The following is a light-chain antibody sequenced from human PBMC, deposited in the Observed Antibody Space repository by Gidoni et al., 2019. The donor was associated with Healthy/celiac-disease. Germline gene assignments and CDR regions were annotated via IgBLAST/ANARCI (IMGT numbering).Light chain of an antibody. CDR1: SLRSYY. CDR3: NARDSSGNHHVV. J-gene: IGLJ2*01. V-gene: IGLV3-19*01. CDR2: GKN. Sequence: SSELTQDPAVSVALGQTVRITCQGDSLRSYYASWYQQKPGQAPVLVIYGKNNRPSGIPDRFSCASSGNTSSLTSTGAQVEDEADYYCNARDSSGNHHVVFGGGTKLTVL.